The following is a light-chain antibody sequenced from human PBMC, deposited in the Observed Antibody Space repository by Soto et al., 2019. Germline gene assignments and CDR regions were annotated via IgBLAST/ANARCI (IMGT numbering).Light chain of an antibody. CDR3: QQSDDRPRT. CDR1: QSISAW. J-gene: IGKJ1*01. CDR2: DAT. V-gene: IGKV1-5*01. Sequence: DIPMTQSASTLSVSSLDRVTITCRASQSISAWLAWYQQKPGKAPKLLIYDATRLDSGVPPRFSGSGYGTDFTLTITSLQLEDFATYYCQQSDDRPRTFGQGTKVDIK.